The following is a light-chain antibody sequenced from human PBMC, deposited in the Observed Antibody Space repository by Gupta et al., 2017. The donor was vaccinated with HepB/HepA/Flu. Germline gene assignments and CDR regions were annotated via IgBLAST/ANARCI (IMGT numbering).Light chain of an antibody. Sequence: EIVLTPSPLSLPVSPGEPASMSCRSNQSLRHSNGDTYLDWYLQKPGQSPHLLIFLASSRASGVPDRFSGFGSATEFTLKISRVEAEDVGIYYCMQALQTPLTFGGGTKVDIK. V-gene: IGKV2-28*01. CDR1: QSLRHSNGDTY. CDR3: MQALQTPLT. J-gene: IGKJ4*01. CDR2: LAS.